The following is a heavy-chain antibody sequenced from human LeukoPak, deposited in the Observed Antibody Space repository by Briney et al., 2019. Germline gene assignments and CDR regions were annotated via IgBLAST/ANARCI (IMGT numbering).Heavy chain of an antibody. CDR1: GFTFSSYG. D-gene: IGHD2-15*01. V-gene: IGHV3-30*19. Sequence: PGGSLRLSCAASGFTFSSYGMHWVRQAPGKGLEWVAVISYDGSNKYYADSVKGRFTISRDNSKNTLYLQMNSLRAEDTAVYYCARGWYGMDVWGQGTTVTVSS. CDR2: ISYDGSNK. J-gene: IGHJ6*02. CDR3: ARGWYGMDV.